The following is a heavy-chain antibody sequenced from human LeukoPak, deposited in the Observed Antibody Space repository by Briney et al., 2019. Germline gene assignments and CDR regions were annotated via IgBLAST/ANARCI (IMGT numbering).Heavy chain of an antibody. J-gene: IGHJ4*02. Sequence: PSETLSLTCAIYGGSFSGYYWSWVRQAPGKGLEWVANIKQDGSEKYYVDSVKGRFTISRDNAKNSLYLQMNSLRAEDTAVYYCAQLTGYYDSSGYYTRYFDYWGQGTLVTVSS. CDR3: AQLTGYYDSSGYYTRYFDY. D-gene: IGHD3-22*01. CDR1: GGSFSGYY. CDR2: IKQDGSEK. V-gene: IGHV3-7*01.